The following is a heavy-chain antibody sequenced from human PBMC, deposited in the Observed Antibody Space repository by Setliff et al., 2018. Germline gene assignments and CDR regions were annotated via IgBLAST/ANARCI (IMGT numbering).Heavy chain of an antibody. Sequence: PSETLSLTCTVSGGSISSGTYYWSWIRQPAGKGLEWIGHIYTSGSTNYNPSLRSRVTISVDTSKNQFSLNLSSVTAADTAVYYCARAAGYSSSWYHYYYGMDVWGQGTAVTVSS. J-gene: IGHJ6*02. V-gene: IGHV4-61*09. D-gene: IGHD6-13*01. CDR2: IYTSGST. CDR3: ARAAGYSSSWYHYYYGMDV. CDR1: GGSISSGTYY.